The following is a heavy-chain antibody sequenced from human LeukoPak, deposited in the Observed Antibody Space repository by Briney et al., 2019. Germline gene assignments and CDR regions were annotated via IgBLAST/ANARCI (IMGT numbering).Heavy chain of an antibody. CDR3: AKDATDKYYYDSSGYLVS. J-gene: IGHJ4*02. Sequence: GGSLRLSCAASGFTFSSYSMNWVRQAPGKGLEWVSYISSSSSTIYYADSVKGRFTISRDNAKNSLYLQMNSLRAEDAAVYYCAKDATDKYYYDSSGYLVSWGQGTLVTVSS. CDR2: ISSSSSTI. CDR1: GFTFSSYS. D-gene: IGHD3-22*01. V-gene: IGHV3-48*01.